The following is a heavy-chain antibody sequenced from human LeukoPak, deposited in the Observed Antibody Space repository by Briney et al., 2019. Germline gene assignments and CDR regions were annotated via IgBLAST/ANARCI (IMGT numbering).Heavy chain of an antibody. D-gene: IGHD6-13*01. V-gene: IGHV4-59*08. CDR2: IHYSGST. CDR1: GGSISSYY. CDR3: ARGASSSWYSPYYYYYYMDV. J-gene: IGHJ6*03. Sequence: SETLSLTCTVSGGSISSYYWSWIRQPPGKGLEWIGYIHYSGSTYYNPSLKSRVTISVDTSKNQFSLKLSSVTAADTAVYYCARGASSSWYSPYYYYYYMDVWGKGTTVTVSS.